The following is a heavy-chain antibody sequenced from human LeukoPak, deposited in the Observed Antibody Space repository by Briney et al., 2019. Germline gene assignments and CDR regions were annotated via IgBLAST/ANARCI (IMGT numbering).Heavy chain of an antibody. J-gene: IGHJ4*02. CDR3: ARGYYGSSGYYGGVY. D-gene: IGHD3-22*01. V-gene: IGHV1-2*02. CDR1: GYTFTGYY. Sequence: ASVKVSCKASGYTFTGYYMHWVRQAPGQGLEWMGWINPNSGGTDYAQKFQGRVTMTRDTSISTAYMELSRLRSDDTAVYYCARGYYGSSGYYGGVYWGQGTLVTVSS. CDR2: INPNSGGT.